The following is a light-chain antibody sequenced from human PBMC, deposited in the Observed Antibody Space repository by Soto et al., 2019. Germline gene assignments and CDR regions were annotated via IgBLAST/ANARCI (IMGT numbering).Light chain of an antibody. V-gene: IGKV2-28*01. CDR1: QSLLHTNGYTY. Sequence: DIVMTQSPLSLSVTPGEPASISCRSSQSLLHTNGYTYLDWYLQKPGQSPQLLIYLGSNRASGVPDRFSGSGSGTDFTLKISRVEAEDVGVYYCMQALQSPLTFGGGSKVGIK. CDR2: LGS. J-gene: IGKJ4*01. CDR3: MQALQSPLT.